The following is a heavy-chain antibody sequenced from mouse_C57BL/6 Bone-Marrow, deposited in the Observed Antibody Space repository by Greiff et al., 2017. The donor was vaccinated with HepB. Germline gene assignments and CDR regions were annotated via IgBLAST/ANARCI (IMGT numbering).Heavy chain of an antibody. CDR3: ARFHDYDAWFAY. V-gene: IGHV2-2*01. CDR2: IWSGGST. Sequence: VKLQESGPGLVQPSQSLSITCTVSGFSLTSYGVHWVRQSPGKGLEWLGVIWSGGSTDYNAAFISRLSISKDNSKSQVFFKMNSLQADDTAIYYCARFHDYDAWFAYWGQGTLVTVSA. CDR1: GFSLTSYG. J-gene: IGHJ3*01. D-gene: IGHD2-4*01.